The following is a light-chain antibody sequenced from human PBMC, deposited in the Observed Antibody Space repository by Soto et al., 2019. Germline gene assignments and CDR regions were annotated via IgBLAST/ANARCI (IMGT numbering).Light chain of an antibody. CDR2: GAS. J-gene: IGKJ1*01. Sequence: IVMTQSPATLSVSPGERATLSCRASQNIYSYLAWYQQKPGQAPRLLIYGASSRATGIPDRFSGSGSGTDFTLTISRLEPEDFAVYYCQQYGSSPPTFGQGTKVDIK. V-gene: IGKV3-20*01. CDR3: QQYGSSPPT. CDR1: QNIYSY.